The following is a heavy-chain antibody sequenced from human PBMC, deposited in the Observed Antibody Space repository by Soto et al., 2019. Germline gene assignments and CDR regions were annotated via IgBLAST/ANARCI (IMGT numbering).Heavy chain of an antibody. V-gene: IGHV4-31*03. CDR3: ARELSWKQQLVRTAFDI. Sequence: QVQLQESGPGLVKPSQTLSLTCTVSGGSISSGGYYWSWIRQHPGKGLEWIGYIYYSGSTYYNPSLKSRGTISVDTSKNQFSLKLSSVTAADTAVYYCARELSWKQQLVRTAFDIWGQGTMVTVSS. CDR2: IYYSGST. CDR1: GGSISSGGYY. D-gene: IGHD6-13*01. J-gene: IGHJ3*02.